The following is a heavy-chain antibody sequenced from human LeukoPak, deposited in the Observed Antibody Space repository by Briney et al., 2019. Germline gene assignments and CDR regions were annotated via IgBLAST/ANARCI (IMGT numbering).Heavy chain of an antibody. V-gene: IGHV4-34*01. CDR1: GGSFSGYY. J-gene: IGHJ4*02. D-gene: IGHD2-15*01. Sequence: PSETLSLTCAVYGGSFSGYYWSWIRQPPGKGLEWIGEINHSGSTNYNPSLKSRVTISVDTSKNQFSLKLSSVTAADTAVYYCARVGPRYCSGGSCYPANPKSTCFDSWGQGTLVTVSS. CDR2: INHSGST. CDR3: ARVGPRYCSGGSCYPANPKSTCFDS.